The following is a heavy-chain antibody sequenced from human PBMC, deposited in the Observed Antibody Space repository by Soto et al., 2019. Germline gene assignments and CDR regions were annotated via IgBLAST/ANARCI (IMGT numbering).Heavy chain of an antibody. CDR3: AREGGSYWDQAASYFDY. Sequence: ASVKVSCKASADTFSSYFMHWVRQAPGQGLEWMGIINPTGGTTTYAQKFQGRVTITADKSTSTAYMELSSLRSEDTAVYYCAREGGSYWDQAASYFDYWGQGTLVTVSS. CDR2: INPTGGTT. CDR1: ADTFSSYF. D-gene: IGHD3-10*01. V-gene: IGHV1-46*01. J-gene: IGHJ4*02.